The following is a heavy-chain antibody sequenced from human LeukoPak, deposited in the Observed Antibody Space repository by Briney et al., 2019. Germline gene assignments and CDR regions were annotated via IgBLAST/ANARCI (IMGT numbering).Heavy chain of an antibody. J-gene: IGHJ4*02. CDR1: GGSISGYY. CDR3: ARLRGNYFPDY. Sequence: SETLSLTCTVSGGSISGYYWTWIRQPPGKGPEWIGYIYYSGSTNYNPSLKSRVTISVDTSKNQFSLRLSSVTAADTAVYYCARLRGNYFPDYWGQGTLVTVSS. CDR2: IYYSGST. D-gene: IGHD4-11*01. V-gene: IGHV4-59*01.